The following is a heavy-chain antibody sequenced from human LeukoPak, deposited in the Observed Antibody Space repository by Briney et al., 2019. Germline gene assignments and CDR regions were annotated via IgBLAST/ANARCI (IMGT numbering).Heavy chain of an antibody. V-gene: IGHV1-3*01. CDR2: SNAGNGCT. Sequence: ASVKVSFKSSGYTFIRYVGHWLRQAPRQRPEWMGRSNAGNGCTRYSQNFQGRVTITWDRSAHRAYMDLSSATSEDTALHYCVRDDCGETCYAAGYWGQGTLVAVS. J-gene: IGHJ4*02. CDR1: GYTFIRYV. CDR3: VRDDCGETCYAAGY. D-gene: IGHD2-2*01.